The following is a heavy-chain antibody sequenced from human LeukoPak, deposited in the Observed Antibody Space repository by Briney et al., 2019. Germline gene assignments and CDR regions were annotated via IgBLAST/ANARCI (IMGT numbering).Heavy chain of an antibody. Sequence: SETLSLTCTVSGGSISSSTYYWSWIRQPPGKGLEWIGYIYYSGSTNYNPSLKSRVTISVDTSKNQFSLKLSSVTAADTAVYYCARSGYDFWSGYYTEYYYGMDVWGQGTTVTVSS. CDR2: IYYSGST. CDR1: GGSISSSTYY. V-gene: IGHV4-61*01. CDR3: ARSGYDFWSGYYTEYYYGMDV. D-gene: IGHD3-3*01. J-gene: IGHJ6*02.